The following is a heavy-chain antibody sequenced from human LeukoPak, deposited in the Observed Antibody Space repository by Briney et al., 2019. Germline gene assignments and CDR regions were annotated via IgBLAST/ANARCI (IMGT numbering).Heavy chain of an antibody. CDR1: GYSFTSNW. CDR2: IYPGDSDT. J-gene: IGHJ6*02. Sequence: GQSLKISCKGSGYSFTSNWIGWVRQMPGKGLEWMGIIYPGDSDTRYSPSFQGQVTISADKSISTAYLQWGSLKASDTAMYYCARILGYCSSTSCYLRYYYYGMDVWGQGTTVTVSS. V-gene: IGHV5-51*01. D-gene: IGHD2-2*01. CDR3: ARILGYCSSTSCYLRYYYYGMDV.